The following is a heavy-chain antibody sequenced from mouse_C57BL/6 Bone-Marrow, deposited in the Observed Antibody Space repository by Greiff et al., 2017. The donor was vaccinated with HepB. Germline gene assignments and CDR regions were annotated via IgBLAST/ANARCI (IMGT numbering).Heavy chain of an antibody. V-gene: IGHV4-1*01. J-gene: IGHJ3*01. CDR1: GIDFSRSW. Sequence: VKLMESGGGLVQPGGSLKLSCAASGIDFSRSWMSWVRRAPGKGLEWIGEINPDSSTINYAPSLKDKFIISRDNAKNTLYLQMSKVRSEDTALYYCARPIYYYGSSPAWFAYWGQGTLVTVSA. D-gene: IGHD1-1*01. CDR2: INPDSSTI. CDR3: ARPIYYYGSSPAWFAY.